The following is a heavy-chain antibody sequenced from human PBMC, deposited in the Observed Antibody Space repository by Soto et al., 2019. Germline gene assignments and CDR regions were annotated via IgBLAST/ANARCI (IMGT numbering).Heavy chain of an antibody. D-gene: IGHD2-21*02. Sequence: SETLSVTCTVSLGSISIGDYYWTWIRQHPGKATEWIGYISYSGSTYYNPSLKSRVTISVDTSRNQFSLKLRSVTAADTAVYYCARTSRSIVVVTAITNYFDYWGLGTMVTVSS. J-gene: IGHJ4*01. CDR1: LGSISIGDYY. CDR2: ISYSGST. V-gene: IGHV4-31*03. CDR3: ARTSRSIVVVTAITNYFDY.